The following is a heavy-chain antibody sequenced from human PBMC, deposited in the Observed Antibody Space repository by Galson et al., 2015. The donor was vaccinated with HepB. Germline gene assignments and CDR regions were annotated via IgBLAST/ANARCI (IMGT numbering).Heavy chain of an antibody. CDR2: ITDDGSNT. Sequence: SLRLSCAASGFTFSTYAMSWVRQAPGKGLEWVSGITDDGSNTYYADSVKGRFTISRSNSKNTLYLQMNGLRAEDTAVYYCAKRGYSGTYEGFDYWGQGTLVTVSS. J-gene: IGHJ4*02. CDR1: GFTFSTYA. CDR3: AKRGYSGTYEGFDY. D-gene: IGHD1-26*01. V-gene: IGHV3-23*01.